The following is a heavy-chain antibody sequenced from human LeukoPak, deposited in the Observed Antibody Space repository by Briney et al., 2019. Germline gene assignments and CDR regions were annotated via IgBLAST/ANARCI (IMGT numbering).Heavy chain of an antibody. Sequence: PGGSLRLSCVASGFTFSNYWMAWVRQTPGRKLEWVANMNRDGSETYYVDSVRGRFTISRDNAKNSLYLQMNSLRAEDTAIYYCARVGNYYDSSGYYLSFDYWGQGTLVTVSS. CDR2: MNRDGSET. D-gene: IGHD3-22*01. J-gene: IGHJ4*02. CDR3: ARVGNYYDSSGYYLSFDY. CDR1: GFTFSNYW. V-gene: IGHV3-7*02.